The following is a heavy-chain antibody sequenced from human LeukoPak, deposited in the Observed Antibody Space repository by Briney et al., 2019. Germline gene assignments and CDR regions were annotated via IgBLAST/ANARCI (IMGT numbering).Heavy chain of an antibody. V-gene: IGHV1-2*02. CDR3: ARLRLGGWYLGDY. CDR1: GYTFTAYF. J-gene: IGHJ4*02. CDR2: IDSSTGDR. D-gene: IGHD6-19*01. Sequence: ASVKVSLKASGYTFTAYFLHWVRQAPGQGLEWMGWIDSSTGDRGSAQKFQGRLTLTRDTSSTTVYMELTGLTSDDTAVYYCARLRLGGWYLGDYWGQGSLVTVSS.